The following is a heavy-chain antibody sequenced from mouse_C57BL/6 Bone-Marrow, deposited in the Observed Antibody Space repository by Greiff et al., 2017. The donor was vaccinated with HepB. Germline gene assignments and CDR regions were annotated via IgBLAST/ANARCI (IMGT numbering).Heavy chain of an antibody. CDR1: GFTFSDYG. V-gene: IGHV5-17*01. J-gene: IGHJ1*03. CDR3: ARRFSTTVVTLWYFDV. Sequence: DVHLVESGGGLVKPGGSLKLSCAASGFTFSDYGMHWVRQAPEKGLEWVAYISSGSSTIYYADTVKGRFTISRDNAKNTLFLQMTSLRSEDTAMYYCARRFSTTVVTLWYFDVWGTGTTVTVSS. CDR2: ISSGSSTI. D-gene: IGHD1-1*01.